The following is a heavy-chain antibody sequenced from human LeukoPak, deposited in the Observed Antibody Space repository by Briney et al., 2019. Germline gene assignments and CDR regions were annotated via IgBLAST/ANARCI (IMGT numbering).Heavy chain of an antibody. V-gene: IGHV4-39*07. CDR1: GGSISSTTYY. CDR3: ARKYGRGYYYDSSGFRNWFDP. CDR2: IHYSGHI. Sequence: PSETLSLTCTVSGGSISSTTYYWGWIRQPPGKGLEWIGSIHYSGHILYNPSLKSRVTISVDTSKNQFSLKLSSVTAADTAVYYCARKYGRGYYYDSSGFRNWFDPWGQGTLVTVSS. J-gene: IGHJ5*02. D-gene: IGHD3-22*01.